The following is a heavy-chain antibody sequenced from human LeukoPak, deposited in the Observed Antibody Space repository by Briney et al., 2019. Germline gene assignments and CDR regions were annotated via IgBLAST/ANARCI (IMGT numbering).Heavy chain of an antibody. J-gene: IGHJ6*02. D-gene: IGHD2-2*01. CDR3: ARELGYCSSTSCYWLVLNSNYYYYYGMDV. CDR1: GFTFSSYG. Sequence: PGGSLRLSCAASGFTFSSYGMHWVRQAPGKGLEWVAVIWYDGSNKYYADSVKGRFTISRGNSKNTLYLQMNSLRAEDTAVYYCARELGYCSSTSCYWLVLNSNYYYYYGMDVWGQGTTVTVSS. CDR2: IWYDGSNK. V-gene: IGHV3-33*08.